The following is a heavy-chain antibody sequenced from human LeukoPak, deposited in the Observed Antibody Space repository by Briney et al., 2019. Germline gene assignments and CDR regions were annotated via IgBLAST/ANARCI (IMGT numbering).Heavy chain of an antibody. CDR2: IYDSGST. CDR3: ARAMVRGVIGY. CDR1: GGSIRSSYYY. Sequence: SETLSLTCTVSGGSIRSSYYYWGWIRQPPGRGLEWIGSIYDSGSTYYNPSLKSRVTISVDTSKNQFSLKLSSVTAADTAVYYCARAMVRGVIGYWGQGTLVTVSS. D-gene: IGHD3-10*01. V-gene: IGHV4-39*01. J-gene: IGHJ4*02.